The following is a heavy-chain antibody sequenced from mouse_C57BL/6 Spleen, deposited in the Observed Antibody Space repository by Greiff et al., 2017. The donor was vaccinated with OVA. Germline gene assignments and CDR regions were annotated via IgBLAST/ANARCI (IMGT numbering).Heavy chain of an antibody. CDR2: IDPSDSYT. CDR3: AREDLRRYFDV. D-gene: IGHD1-1*01. CDR1: GYTFTSYW. V-gene: IGHV1-59*01. J-gene: IGHJ1*03. Sequence: QVQLQQPGAELVRPGTSVKLSCKASGYTFTSYWMHWVKQRPGQGLEWIGVIDPSDSYTNYNQKFKGKATLTVDTSSSTAYMQLSSLTSEDSAVYYCAREDLRRYFDVWGTGTTVTVSS.